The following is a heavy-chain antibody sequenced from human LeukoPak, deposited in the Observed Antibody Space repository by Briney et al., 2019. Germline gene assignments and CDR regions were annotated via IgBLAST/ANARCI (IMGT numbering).Heavy chain of an antibody. D-gene: IGHD3-3*01. V-gene: IGHV4-61*01. CDR3: ARDLVYFTGGNDAFDI. CDR2: IYFSGST. Sequence: SETLSLTCTVSGGSVSSGSYYWSWIRQPPGKGLEWVGYIYFSGSTYYNPSLKSRVTISVDTSKNQFSLKLSSVTAAGTAVYYCARDLVYFTGGNDAFDIWGQGTMVTVSS. CDR1: GGSVSSGSYY. J-gene: IGHJ3*02.